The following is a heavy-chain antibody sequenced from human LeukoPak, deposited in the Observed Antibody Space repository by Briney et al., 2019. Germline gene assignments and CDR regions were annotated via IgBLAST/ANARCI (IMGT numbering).Heavy chain of an antibody. D-gene: IGHD1-26*01. CDR2: IYSGGST. CDR3: AREHSGSYFDY. Sequence: PGGSLRLSCAASGFTVSSNYMSWVRQAPGKGLEWVSVIYSGGSTYYAGSVKGRFTISRDNSKNTLYLQMNSLRAEDPAVYYCAREHSGSYFDYWGQGTLVTVSS. V-gene: IGHV3-53*01. J-gene: IGHJ4*02. CDR1: GFTVSSNY.